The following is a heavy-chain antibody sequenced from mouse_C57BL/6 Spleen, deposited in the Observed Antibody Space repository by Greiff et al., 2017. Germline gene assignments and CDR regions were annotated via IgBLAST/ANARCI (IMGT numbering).Heavy chain of an antibody. Sequence: VQLQQSGPGLVQPSQSLSITCTVSGFSLTSYGVHWVRQSPGKGLEWLGVIWSGGIPDYNATVISRLSISKDNSKSQVFFKMNSLQADDTAIYYCARFMVTKAMDYWGQGTSVTVSS. D-gene: IGHD2-2*01. CDR2: IWSGGIP. CDR3: ARFMVTKAMDY. V-gene: IGHV2-2*01. CDR1: GFSLTSYG. J-gene: IGHJ4*01.